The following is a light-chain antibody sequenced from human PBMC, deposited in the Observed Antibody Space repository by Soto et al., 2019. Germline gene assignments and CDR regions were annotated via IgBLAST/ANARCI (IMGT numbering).Light chain of an antibody. Sequence: DIVLTQSPATLSLSPGERATLSCRASQSVSTYLAWYQQKPGQAPRLLIYDASNRATGIPARFSGSGSGTYFTLTISSLEPEDFAVYHCQQRSSWPSFGQGTRLEIK. CDR3: QQRSSWPS. CDR1: QSVSTY. J-gene: IGKJ5*01. V-gene: IGKV3-11*01. CDR2: DAS.